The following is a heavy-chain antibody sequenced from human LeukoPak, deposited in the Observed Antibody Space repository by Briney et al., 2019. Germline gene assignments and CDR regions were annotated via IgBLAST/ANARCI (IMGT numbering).Heavy chain of an antibody. Sequence: SVKVSCKASGGTFSSYAISWVRQAPGQGLEWMGGIIPIFGTANYAQKFQGRVTITADESTSTAYMELSSLRSDDTAVYYCARIFWSGYYAPSDAFDTWGQGTMVTVSS. CDR2: IIPIFGTA. CDR3: ARIFWSGYYAPSDAFDT. V-gene: IGHV1-69*13. D-gene: IGHD3-3*01. J-gene: IGHJ3*02. CDR1: GGTFSSYA.